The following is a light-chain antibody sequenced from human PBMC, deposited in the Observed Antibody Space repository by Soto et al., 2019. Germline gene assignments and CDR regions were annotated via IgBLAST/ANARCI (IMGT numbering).Light chain of an antibody. CDR1: SSDVGYYNY. Sequence: QSVLTQPASVSGSPGQSITISCTGTSSDVGYYNYVSWFQQHPGKAPKLMISEVVNRPSGVSIRFSGSKSGDTASLTITGLQAEDEADYYCSSYAAGSIDVFGTGTKVTVL. CDR2: EVV. V-gene: IGLV2-14*01. CDR3: SSYAAGSIDV. J-gene: IGLJ1*01.